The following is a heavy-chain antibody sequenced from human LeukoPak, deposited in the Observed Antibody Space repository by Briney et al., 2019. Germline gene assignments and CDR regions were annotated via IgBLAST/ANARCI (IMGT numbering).Heavy chain of an antibody. V-gene: IGHV4-30-2*01. Sequence: SETLSLTCDVSGGSISSGLYSWSWIRQPLGTGLEWIGYIYHTGSTYYNPSLKSRVTISVDTSKNQFSLRLSSVTAEDTAVYYCARESVFIAFDIWGQGTMVTVSS. J-gene: IGHJ3*02. CDR1: GGSISSGLYS. CDR2: IYHTGST. CDR3: ARESVFIAFDI. D-gene: IGHD3-10*01.